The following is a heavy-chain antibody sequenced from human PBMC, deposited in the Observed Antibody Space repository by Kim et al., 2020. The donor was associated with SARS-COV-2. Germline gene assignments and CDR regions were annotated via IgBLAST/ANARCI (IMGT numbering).Heavy chain of an antibody. CDR2: IYYSGST. Sequence: SETLSLTCTVSGGSISSYYWSWIRQPPGKGLEWIGYIYYSGSTNYNPSLKSRVTISVDTSKNQFSLKLSSVTAADTAVYYCARGDSYLTNYYYYGMDVWGQGTTVTASS. D-gene: IGHD3-22*01. V-gene: IGHV4-59*13. CDR3: ARGDSYLTNYYYYGMDV. J-gene: IGHJ6*02. CDR1: GGSISSYY.